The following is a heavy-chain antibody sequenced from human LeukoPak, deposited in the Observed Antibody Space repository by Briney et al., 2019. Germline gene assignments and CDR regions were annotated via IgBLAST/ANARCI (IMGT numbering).Heavy chain of an antibody. Sequence: ASVKVSCKASGGTFSSYAISWVRQAPGQGLEWMGGIIPIFGTANYAQKFQGRVTITADESTSTAYMELSSLRSEDTAVYYCARHPYNWNTHYFGYWGQGTLVTVSS. D-gene: IGHD1/OR15-1a*01. CDR3: ARHPYNWNTHYFGY. V-gene: IGHV1-69*13. J-gene: IGHJ4*02. CDR1: GGTFSSYA. CDR2: IIPIFGTA.